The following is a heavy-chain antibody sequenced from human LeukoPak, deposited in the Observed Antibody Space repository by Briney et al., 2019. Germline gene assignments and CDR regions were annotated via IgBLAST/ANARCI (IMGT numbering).Heavy chain of an antibody. V-gene: IGHV3-20*04. Sequence: PGGSLRLSCAASGFTFDDYGMSWVRQAPGKGLEWVSGINWNGGSTGYADSVKGRFTISRDNSKNTLYLQMNRLRVEDTAMYYCARESGLNYFDPWGQGILVTVSS. CDR2: INWNGGST. J-gene: IGHJ5*02. CDR3: ARESGLNYFDP. CDR1: GFTFDDYG. D-gene: IGHD1-7*01.